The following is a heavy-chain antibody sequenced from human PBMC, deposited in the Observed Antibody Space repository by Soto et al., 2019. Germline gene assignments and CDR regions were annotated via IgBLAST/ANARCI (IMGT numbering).Heavy chain of an antibody. V-gene: IGHV1-18*01. CDR1: GYTFTSYG. J-gene: IGHJ4*02. D-gene: IGHD2-21*02. CDR3: ARVWGRGPQTIAYCGGDCYSDY. Sequence: ASVKVSCKASGYTFTSYGISWVRQAPGQGLEWMGWISAYNGNTNYAQKLQGRVTMTTDTSTSTAYMELRSLRSDDTAVYYCARVWGRGPQTIAYCGGDCYSDYWGQGTLVTVSS. CDR2: ISAYNGNT.